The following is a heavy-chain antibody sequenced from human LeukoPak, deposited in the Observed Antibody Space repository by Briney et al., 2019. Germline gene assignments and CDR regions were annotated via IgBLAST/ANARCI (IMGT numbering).Heavy chain of an antibody. CDR1: RFTFSSYG. D-gene: IGHD6-6*01. J-gene: IGHJ6*03. V-gene: IGHV3-23*01. CDR3: AKGGSSYYYYYMDV. Sequence: GGSLRLSCAASRFTFSSYGMSWVRQAPGKGLEWVSAISGSGGSTYYADSVKGRFTISRDNSKNTLYLQMNSLRAEDTAVYYCAKGGSSYYYYYMDVWGKGTTVTVSS. CDR2: ISGSGGST.